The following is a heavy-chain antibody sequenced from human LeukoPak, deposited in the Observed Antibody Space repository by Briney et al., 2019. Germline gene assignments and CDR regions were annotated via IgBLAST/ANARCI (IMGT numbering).Heavy chain of an antibody. D-gene: IGHD5-24*01. CDR3: VRDGDDYNFDY. CDR2: VKGDGSFT. J-gene: IGHJ4*02. CDR1: GFTFRNYW. Sequence: LGGSLRLSCAASGFTFRNYWMHWVRQAPGKGLVWVSRVKGDGSFTDYADSVKGRFTISRDNAKNTLYLQMYSLRAEDTAAYYCVRDGDDYNFDYWGQGGLVTVSS. V-gene: IGHV3-74*01.